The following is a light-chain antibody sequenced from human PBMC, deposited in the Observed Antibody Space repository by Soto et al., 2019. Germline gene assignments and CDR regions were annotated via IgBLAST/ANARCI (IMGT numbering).Light chain of an antibody. CDR3: SSYAGSYTLV. V-gene: IGLV2-11*01. CDR2: VVS. J-gene: IGLJ2*01. CDR1: SNDVGGYNF. Sequence: QSALTQPRSVSGSPGQSVTISCTGTSNDVGGYNFVSWYQQHPGKVPKLFIYVVSRRPSGVPDRFSGSKSGNTASLTISGLQAEDEADYYCSSYAGSYTLVFGGGTQLTVL.